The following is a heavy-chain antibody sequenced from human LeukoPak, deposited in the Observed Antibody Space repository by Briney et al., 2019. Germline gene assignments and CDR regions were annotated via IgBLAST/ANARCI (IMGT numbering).Heavy chain of an antibody. CDR3: ARVRAVSVSFDS. Sequence: SETLSLTCAVSGDSITTKTYSWGWICQPPGKDLEWIANIYSSGSTFYNPSLKSRITMSVDTSENRFSLRLSSLSAADTAVYYCARVRAVSVSFDSWGQGTLVTVSS. CDR1: GDSITTKTYS. D-gene: IGHD6-19*01. CDR2: IYSSGST. J-gene: IGHJ4*02. V-gene: IGHV4-39*07.